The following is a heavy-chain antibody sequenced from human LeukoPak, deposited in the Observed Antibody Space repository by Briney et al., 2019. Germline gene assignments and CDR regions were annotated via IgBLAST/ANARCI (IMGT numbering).Heavy chain of an antibody. CDR2: IIPIFGTA. J-gene: IGHJ4*02. D-gene: IGHD5-18*01. CDR1: GYTFTSYG. Sequence: SVKVSCKASGYTFTSYGISWVRQAPGQGLEWMGGIIPIFGTANYAQKFQGRVTITADESTSTAYMELSSLRSEDTAVYYCVPHTRSDTAMVNWGQGTLVTVSS. CDR3: VPHTRSDTAMVN. V-gene: IGHV1-69*13.